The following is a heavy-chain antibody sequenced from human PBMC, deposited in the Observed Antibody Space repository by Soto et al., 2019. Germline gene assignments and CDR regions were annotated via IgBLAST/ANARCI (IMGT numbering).Heavy chain of an antibody. CDR1: GGSITSNW. CDR3: ARHIAVSGTRGFDH. D-gene: IGHD2-21*01. V-gene: IGHV4-4*02. CDR2: IFHTGSA. J-gene: IGHJ4*02. Sequence: QVQLQESGPGLMKPSGTLSLTCAVSGGSITSNWWSWVRQPPGKGLEWIAEIFHTGSANYNPSLMGRLTRSMEKSRNPLSLNLNPATSADTAVYYCARHIAVSGTRGFDHWGQGTLVTVSS.